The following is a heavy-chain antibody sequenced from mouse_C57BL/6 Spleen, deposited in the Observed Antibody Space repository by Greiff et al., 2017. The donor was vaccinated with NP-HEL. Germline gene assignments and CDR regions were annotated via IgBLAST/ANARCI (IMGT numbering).Heavy chain of an antibody. Sequence: VQLQQPGAELVMPGASVKLSCKASGYTFTSYWMHWVKQRPGQGLEWIGELDPSDSYTNSNQKFKGKSTLTVDKSSSTAYMQRSSLTSEDSAVYYCARLGDAMDYWGQGTSVTVSS. CDR3: ARLGDAMDY. CDR2: LDPSDSYT. CDR1: GYTFTSYW. V-gene: IGHV1-69*01. J-gene: IGHJ4*01. D-gene: IGHD4-1*01.